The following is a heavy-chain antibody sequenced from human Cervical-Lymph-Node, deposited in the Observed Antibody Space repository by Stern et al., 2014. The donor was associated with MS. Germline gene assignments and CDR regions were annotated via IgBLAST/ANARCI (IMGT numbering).Heavy chain of an antibody. J-gene: IGHJ4*02. D-gene: IGHD2-8*01. CDR3: ARDYEDTSMLFDH. CDR1: GFTFSSYG. Sequence: VQLVESGGAVVQPGRSLRLSCAASGFTFSSYGMHWVRQAPGKGLEWVIVISYDGNHKYYAASVKGRFTISRDNSKNTLHLQMNSVTPDDTAIYYCARDYEDTSMLFDHWGQGTLVTVSS. CDR2: ISYDGNHK. V-gene: IGHV3-30*03.